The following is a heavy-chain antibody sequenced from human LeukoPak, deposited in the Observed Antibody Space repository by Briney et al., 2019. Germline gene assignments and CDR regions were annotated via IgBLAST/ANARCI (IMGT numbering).Heavy chain of an antibody. D-gene: IGHD5-18*01. CDR2: INPNSGGT. J-gene: IGHJ6*03. V-gene: IGHV1-2*02. Sequence: ASVKASCKASGYTFTGYYMHWVRQAPGQGLEWMGWINPNSGGTNYAQKFQGRVTMTRDTSISTAYMELSRLGSDDTAVYYCARDVDTAMYYYMDVWGKGTTVTVSS. CDR3: ARDVDTAMYYYMDV. CDR1: GYTFTGYY.